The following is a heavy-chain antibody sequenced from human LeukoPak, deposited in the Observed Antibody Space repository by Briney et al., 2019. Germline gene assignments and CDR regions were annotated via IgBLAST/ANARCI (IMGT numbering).Heavy chain of an antibody. D-gene: IGHD3-22*01. CDR3: ARDIEYYDSSGFPTYYFDY. CDR2: IYTSGST. Sequence: SETLSLTCTVSGGSISSYYWSWIRQPAGKGLEWIGRIYTSGSTNYNPSLKSRVTMSVDTSKNRFSLKLSSVTAADTAVYYCARDIEYYDSSGFPTYYFDYWGQGTLVTVSS. V-gene: IGHV4-4*07. CDR1: GGSISSYY. J-gene: IGHJ4*02.